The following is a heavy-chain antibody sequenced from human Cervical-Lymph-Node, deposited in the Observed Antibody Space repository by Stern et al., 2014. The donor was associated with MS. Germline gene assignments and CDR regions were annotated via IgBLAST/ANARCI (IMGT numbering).Heavy chain of an antibody. CDR2: ISKDIRHI. CDR3: ARTKLLVLNCFDR. D-gene: IGHD2-8*02. V-gene: IGHV3-21*01. CDR1: GFTFRSYT. Sequence: EVQLVESGGGLVKPGESLTISCAASGFTFRSYTMHWVRQSPGKGLEWVASISKDIRHIYYSDSVKGRFTISRDNSKNSVDLQMDSLRTEDAAVYFCARTKLLVLNCFDRWGQGTLVTVSS. J-gene: IGHJ4*02.